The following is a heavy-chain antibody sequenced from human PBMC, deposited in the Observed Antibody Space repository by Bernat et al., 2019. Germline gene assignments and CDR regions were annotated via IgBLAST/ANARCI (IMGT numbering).Heavy chain of an antibody. Sequence: EVQLLESGGGLVQPGGSLRLSCAASGFTFSSYAMSWVRQAPGKGLEWVSAISGSGGSTYYADSVKGRFTISRDNSKNTLYLQMNSLRAEDTAVYYCAKDWQGGYSYGYGVDYWGQGTLVTVSS. V-gene: IGHV3-23*01. CDR2: ISGSGGST. D-gene: IGHD5-18*01. CDR1: GFTFSSYA. CDR3: AKDWQGGYSYGYGVDY. J-gene: IGHJ4*02.